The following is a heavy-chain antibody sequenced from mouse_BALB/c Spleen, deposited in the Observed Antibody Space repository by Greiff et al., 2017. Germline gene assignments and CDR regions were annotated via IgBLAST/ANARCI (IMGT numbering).Heavy chain of an antibody. D-gene: IGHD1-1*01. J-gene: IGHJ2*01. Sequence: VKLVESGAELARPGASVKLSCKASGYTFTSYWMQWVKQRPGQGLEWIGAIYPGDGDTRYTQKFKGKATLTADKSSSTAYMQLSSLASEDSAVYYCASFIDYWGQGTTLTVSS. CDR3: ASFIDY. CDR1: GYTFTSYW. V-gene: IGHV1-87*01. CDR2: IYPGDGDT.